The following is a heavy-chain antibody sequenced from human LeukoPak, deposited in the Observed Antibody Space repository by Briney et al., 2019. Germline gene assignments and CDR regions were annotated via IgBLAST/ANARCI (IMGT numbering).Heavy chain of an antibody. D-gene: IGHD1-14*01. Sequence: GGSLRLSCAASGFTFNNYAMSWVRQAPGKGLEWISVISGNDGNTFYADSVKGRFTISRDNSKDTLYLQMYSLRVEDTALYYCARPVQVDGSIDVFDLWGQGTMVTVSS. CDR2: ISGNDGNT. CDR3: ARPVQVDGSIDVFDL. CDR1: GFTFNNYA. J-gene: IGHJ3*01. V-gene: IGHV3-23*01.